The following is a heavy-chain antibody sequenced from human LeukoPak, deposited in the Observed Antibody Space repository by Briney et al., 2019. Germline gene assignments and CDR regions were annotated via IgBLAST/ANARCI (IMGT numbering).Heavy chain of an antibody. V-gene: IGHV1-8*01. J-gene: IGHJ5*02. CDR2: MNPNSGNT. CDR1: GYTFTSYD. CDR3: AGLGWGGLSSSGYLLARGDCYSANCFAP. D-gene: IGHD2-21*02. Sequence: ASVEVSFKATGYTFTSYDINWVRQATGQGLEWMGWMNPNSGNTGYAQKFQGRVTMTRNTSISTAYMELSILRSEDPAVYCCAGLGWGGLSSSGYLLARGDCYSANCFAPGGKEPLVTVPS.